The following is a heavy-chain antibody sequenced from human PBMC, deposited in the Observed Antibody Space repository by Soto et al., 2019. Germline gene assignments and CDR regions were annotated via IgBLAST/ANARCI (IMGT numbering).Heavy chain of an antibody. CDR3: AKGPRGDWYFDI. D-gene: IGHD3-16*01. CDR1: GFAFSYYA. Sequence: QSGGSLRLSCAASGFAFSYYAMSWVRQAPGKGLEWVSAISGGGDSTYYADSKKGRFTISRDNSKSTLFLQGNSLRVEDTAVYYCAKGPRGDWYFDIWGRGTLVTVSS. V-gene: IGHV3-23*01. CDR2: ISGGGDST. J-gene: IGHJ2*01.